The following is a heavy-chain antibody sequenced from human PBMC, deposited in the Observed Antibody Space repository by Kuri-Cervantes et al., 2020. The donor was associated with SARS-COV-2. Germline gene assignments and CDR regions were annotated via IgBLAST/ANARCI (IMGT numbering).Heavy chain of an antibody. CDR1: GFMFSGFA. CDR2: ISLSGDST. CDR3: ARNNRFDP. V-gene: IGHV3-23*01. D-gene: IGHD2/OR15-2a*01. Sequence: GESLKISCAGSGFMFSGFAMNWVRQAPGKGLDWVSGISLSGDSTYYADSVRGRFTISRDNYKNTLYMEMSSLRAEDTAVYYCARNNRFDPWGQGTLVTVSS. J-gene: IGHJ5*02.